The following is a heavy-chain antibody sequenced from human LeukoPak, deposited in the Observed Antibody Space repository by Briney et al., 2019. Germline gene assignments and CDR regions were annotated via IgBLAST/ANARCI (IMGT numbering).Heavy chain of an antibody. CDR2: IKQDGSEK. Sequence: GGPLNPSGEPLGLTLVSIGISWVGRAPGKGRNGVPTIKQDGSEKYYVDSVKGRFTISRDNAKNSLYLQMNSLRAEDTAVYYCARDRSYYDFWSGYPGSVWGQGTTVTVSS. J-gene: IGHJ6*02. CDR3: ARDRSYYDFWSGYPGSV. V-gene: IGHV3-7*01. D-gene: IGHD3-3*01. CDR1: GLTLVSIG.